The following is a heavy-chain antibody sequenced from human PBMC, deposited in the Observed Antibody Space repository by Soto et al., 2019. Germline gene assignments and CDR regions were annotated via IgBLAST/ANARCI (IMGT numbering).Heavy chain of an antibody. CDR3: VKDGSSGWPYYYGLDV. CDR1: GFTFSSYG. CDR2: IPYDGSNK. Sequence: GGSLRLSCAASGFTFSSYGIHWVRQAPGKGLEWVAVIPYDGSNKDYADSGKGRFTIARDNSKNTLFLHMSSLRSEDTAVYYCVKDGSSGWPYYYGLDVWGQGTSVTVSS. J-gene: IGHJ6*02. D-gene: IGHD6-19*01. V-gene: IGHV3-30*18.